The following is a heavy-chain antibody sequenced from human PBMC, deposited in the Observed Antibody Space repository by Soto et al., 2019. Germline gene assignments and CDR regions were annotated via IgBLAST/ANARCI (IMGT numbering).Heavy chain of an antibody. CDR3: VRSVTPRLLRHSWFDT. J-gene: IGHJ5*02. Sequence: EVQLVESGGGLVKPGGSLRLSCAASGFTFNTYDMNWVRQAPGKGLAWVSSITTSSAYIYYADSLKGRITISRDNAKNSLFLQMNSLRAEDTAVYYWVRSVTPRLLRHSWFDTWGQGTLVTVSS. V-gene: IGHV3-21*01. CDR2: ITTSSAYI. CDR1: GFTFNTYD. D-gene: IGHD4-4*01.